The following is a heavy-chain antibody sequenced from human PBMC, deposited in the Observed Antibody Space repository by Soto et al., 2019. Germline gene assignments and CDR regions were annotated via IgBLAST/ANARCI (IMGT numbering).Heavy chain of an antibody. Sequence: QVQLQESGPGLVKPSQTLSLTCTVSGGSISSGGYYWSWIRQHPGKGLEWIGYIYYSGRTYYNPSLKSRVTRSVDTSKNQFSLKLSSVTAADTAVYYCARADDDGDWIDYWGQGTLVTVSS. CDR1: GGSISSGGYY. D-gene: IGHD4-17*01. CDR2: IYYSGRT. J-gene: IGHJ4*02. V-gene: IGHV4-31*03. CDR3: ARADDDGDWIDY.